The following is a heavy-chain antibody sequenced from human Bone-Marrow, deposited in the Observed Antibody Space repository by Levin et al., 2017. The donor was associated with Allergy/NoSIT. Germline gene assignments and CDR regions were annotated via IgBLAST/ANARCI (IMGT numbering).Heavy chain of an antibody. CDR1: GFSLNTSGVG. Sequence: SGPTLVKPTQTLTLTCTFSGFSLNTSGVGVGWIRQPPGKALEWLALIYWDDDKRYSPSLRSRLTITKDTSKNQVVLTMTNMDPVDTATSYCSHPLTVVGVVTYFDYWGQGTLVTVSS. D-gene: IGHD3-3*01. V-gene: IGHV2-5*02. CDR2: IYWDDDK. CDR3: SHPLTVVGVVTYFDY. J-gene: IGHJ4*02.